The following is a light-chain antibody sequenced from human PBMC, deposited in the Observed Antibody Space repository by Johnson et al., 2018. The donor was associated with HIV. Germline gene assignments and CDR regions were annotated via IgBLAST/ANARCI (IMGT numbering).Light chain of an antibody. CDR1: SSNIGNNY. J-gene: IGLJ1*01. Sequence: QPVLTQPPSVSAAPGQKVTISCSGSSSNIGNNYVSWYQQLPGTAPKLLIYENTKRPSGIPDRFSGSKSGTSATLGITGLQTGDEADYYCGTWDSSLSAGGGFGTWTNVTVL. CDR2: ENT. CDR3: GTWDSSLSAGGG. V-gene: IGLV1-51*02.